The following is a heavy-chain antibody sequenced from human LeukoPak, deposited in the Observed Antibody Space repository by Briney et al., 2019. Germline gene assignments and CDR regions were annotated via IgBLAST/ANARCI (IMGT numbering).Heavy chain of an antibody. Sequence: PSETLSLTCAVYGGSFSGYYWSWIRQPPGKGLEWIGEINHSGSTNYNPSLKSRVTISVDRPKNQFFLTVTSVTAADTAVYFCARSRQASGLLGSWGQGTLVAVSS. V-gene: IGHV4-34*01. CDR3: ARSRQASGLLGS. CDR2: INHSGST. J-gene: IGHJ5*01. D-gene: IGHD3-10*01. CDR1: GGSFSGYY.